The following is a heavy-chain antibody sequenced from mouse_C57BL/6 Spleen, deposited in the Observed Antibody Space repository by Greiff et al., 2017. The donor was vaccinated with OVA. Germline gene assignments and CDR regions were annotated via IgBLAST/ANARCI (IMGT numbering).Heavy chain of an antibody. V-gene: IGHV14-4*01. CDR2: IDPENGDT. CDR3: TTDTTYGSSPWFAY. D-gene: IGHD1-1*01. Sequence: VQLQQSGAELVRPGASVKLSCTASGFNIKDDYMHWVKQRPEQGLEWIGWIDPENGDTEYASKFQGKATITADTSSNTAYLQLSSLTSEDTAVYYCTTDTTYGSSPWFAYWGQGTLVTVSA. CDR1: GFNIKDDY. J-gene: IGHJ3*01.